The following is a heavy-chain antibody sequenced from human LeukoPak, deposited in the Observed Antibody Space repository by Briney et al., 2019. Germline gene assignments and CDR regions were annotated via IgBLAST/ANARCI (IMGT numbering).Heavy chain of an antibody. D-gene: IGHD3-10*02. V-gene: IGHV3-30*02. J-gene: IGHJ3*02. CDR3: AKDRTMFSGDDAFDI. CDR1: GFTFSSYG. Sequence: PGGTLRLSCAASGFTFSSYGMSWVRQAPGKGLEWVAFIRYDGNNKYQPDSVKGRFTISRDNSKNTLYLQMNSLRAEDTAVYYCAKDRTMFSGDDAFDIWGQGTMVTVSS. CDR2: IRYDGNNK.